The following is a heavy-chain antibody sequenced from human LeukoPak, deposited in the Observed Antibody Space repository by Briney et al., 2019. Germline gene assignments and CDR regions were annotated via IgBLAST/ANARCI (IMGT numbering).Heavy chain of an antibody. Sequence: SETLSLTCTVSGGSISSGSYYWGWIRQPAGKGLEWIGRIYTSGSTNYNPSLKGRVTISVDTSKNQFSLKLSSVTAADTAVYYCARKQVGATTTFFDYWGQGTLVTVSS. J-gene: IGHJ4*02. V-gene: IGHV4-61*02. CDR3: ARKQVGATTTFFDY. CDR1: GGSISSGSYY. CDR2: IYTSGST. D-gene: IGHD1-26*01.